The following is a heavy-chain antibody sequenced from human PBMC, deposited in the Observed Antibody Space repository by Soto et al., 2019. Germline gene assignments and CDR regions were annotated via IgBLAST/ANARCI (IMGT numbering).Heavy chain of an antibody. CDR3: AGRSSLASVQVYFGEISNYNWFDP. J-gene: IGHJ5*02. CDR1: SGSISSAIYY. Sequence: SETLSLTCTVSSGSISSAIYYWGWIRQPPGKGLEWIGSIYHSGSTYYNPSLQGRVTISVDTSKNQFSLKLSSVTAADTAVYFCAGRSSLASVQVYFGEISNYNWFDPWGQGTLVTVSS. V-gene: IGHV4-39*01. D-gene: IGHD3-10*01. CDR2: IYHSGST.